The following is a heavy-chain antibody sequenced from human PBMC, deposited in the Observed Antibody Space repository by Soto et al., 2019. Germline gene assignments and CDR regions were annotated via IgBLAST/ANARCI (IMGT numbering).Heavy chain of an antibody. Sequence: QVLLVQCGAEVKKPGSSVKVSCKLSGATFSSYAMSWVRQAPGQGLEWIGGIIPFFGTPNYAQKFQGRVTITADTSTATSYMELSSLRSDDTAVYYCARDKGAYYSHLVYWGQGTLVTVSS. V-gene: IGHV1-69*06. J-gene: IGHJ4*02. CDR1: GATFSSYA. CDR2: IIPFFGTP. D-gene: IGHD3-22*01. CDR3: ARDKGAYYSHLVY.